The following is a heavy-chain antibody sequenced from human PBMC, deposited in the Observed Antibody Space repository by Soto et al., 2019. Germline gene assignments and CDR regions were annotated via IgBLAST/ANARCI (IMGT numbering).Heavy chain of an antibody. D-gene: IGHD3-22*01. CDR2: ISYDGSNK. J-gene: IGHJ4*02. V-gene: IGHV3-30-3*01. CDR1: GFTFSSYA. Sequence: GGSLRLSCAASGFTFSSYAMHWVRQAPGKGLEWVAVISYDGSNKYYADSVKGRFTISRDNSKNTLYLQMNSLRAEDTAVYYCARASGFNYYDSSGYYHFDYWGQGTLVTVSS. CDR3: ARASGFNYYDSSGYYHFDY.